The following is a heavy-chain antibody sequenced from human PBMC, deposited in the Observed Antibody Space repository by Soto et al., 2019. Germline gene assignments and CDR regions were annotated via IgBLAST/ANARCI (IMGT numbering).Heavy chain of an antibody. Sequence: QVQLVESGGGLVQPGRSLRLSCAASGFTFSSYDMHWVRQAPGKGLEWVAVIPYDGSNKYYADSVKGRFTISKKNSKNTLYLQMNSLRAEDTAVYYCAKLKAGTTWDYFDYWGQGTLVTVSS. V-gene: IGHV3-30*18. D-gene: IGHD1-1*01. CDR1: GFTFSSYD. CDR2: IPYDGSNK. CDR3: AKLKAGTTWDYFDY. J-gene: IGHJ4*02.